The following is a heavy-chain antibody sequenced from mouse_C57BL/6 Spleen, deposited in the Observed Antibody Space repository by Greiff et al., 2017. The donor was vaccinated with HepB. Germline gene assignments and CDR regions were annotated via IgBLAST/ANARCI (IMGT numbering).Heavy chain of an antibody. Sequence: LEESGPELVKPGASVKLSCKASGYTFTSYDINWVKQRPGQGLEWIGWIYPRDGSTKYNEKFKGKATLTVDTSSHTAYMEIHSLTSEDSAVYFCARSYDGTLYAMDYWGQGTSVTVSS. J-gene: IGHJ4*01. V-gene: IGHV1-85*01. CDR3: ARSYDGTLYAMDY. CDR2: IYPRDGST. CDR1: GYTFTSYD. D-gene: IGHD2-3*01.